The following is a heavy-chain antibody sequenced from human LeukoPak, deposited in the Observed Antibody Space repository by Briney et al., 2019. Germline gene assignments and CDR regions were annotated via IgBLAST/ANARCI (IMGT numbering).Heavy chain of an antibody. CDR3: ARHGVSGYDSSGYLGSSFFDS. D-gene: IGHD3-22*01. J-gene: IGHJ4*02. CDR2: ISHSGST. CDR1: DYSISSAYY. Sequence: PSETLSLTCAVSDYSISSAYYWGWIRQPPGKGLEWIGGISHSGSTYYNPSDKSRVTIAVTTSKNQFSLKVTSVTAADTAVYYCARHGVSGYDSSGYLGSSFFDSWGQGTLVTVSS. V-gene: IGHV4-38-2*01.